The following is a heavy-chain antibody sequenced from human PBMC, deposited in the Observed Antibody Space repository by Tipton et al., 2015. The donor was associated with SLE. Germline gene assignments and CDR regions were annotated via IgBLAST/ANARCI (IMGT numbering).Heavy chain of an antibody. J-gene: IGHJ4*02. CDR1: GFSFSDYW. V-gene: IGHV3-7*03. D-gene: IGHD5-24*01. CDR3: AGGAGWLIDY. Sequence: SLRLSCVASGFSFSDYWMNSVRQTPGKGLEWVANIEQDGSEKNYVDSVKGRFTISRDNAKNSLHLQINSLRAEDTAVYYCAGGAGWLIDYWGQGTLVTVSS. CDR2: IEQDGSEK.